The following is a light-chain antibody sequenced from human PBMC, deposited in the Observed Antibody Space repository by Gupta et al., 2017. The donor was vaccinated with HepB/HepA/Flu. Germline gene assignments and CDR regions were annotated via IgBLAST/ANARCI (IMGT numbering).Light chain of an antibody. CDR2: DAS. J-gene: IGKJ4*01. CDR3: QQRSNWPLT. CDR1: QSVSSL. Sequence: EIVLTQSPATLSLSPGERATLSCRASQSVSSLLAWYKQKPGQAPRLLIYDASNRAAGVPARFSGSGSGTDFTLTISSLEPEDFAVYYCQQRSNWPLTFGGGTKVEIK. V-gene: IGKV3-11*01.